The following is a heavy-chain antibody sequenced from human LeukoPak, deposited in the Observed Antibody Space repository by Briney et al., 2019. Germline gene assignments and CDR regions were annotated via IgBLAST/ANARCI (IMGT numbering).Heavy chain of an antibody. CDR2: INAGNGNT. Sequence: ASVKVSCKASGYTFTSYAMHWVRQAPGQRLEWMGWINAGNGNTKYSQKFQGRVTITRDTSTSTAYMELRSLRSDDTAVYYCARGPGFGELLYYFDYWGQGTLVTVSS. CDR3: ARGPGFGELLYYFDY. D-gene: IGHD3-10*01. J-gene: IGHJ4*02. CDR1: GYTFTSYA. V-gene: IGHV1-3*01.